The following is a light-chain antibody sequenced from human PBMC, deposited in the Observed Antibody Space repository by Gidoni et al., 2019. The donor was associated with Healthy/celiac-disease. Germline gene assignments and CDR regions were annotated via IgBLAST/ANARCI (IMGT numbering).Light chain of an antibody. CDR3: QQYNSWPRT. CDR2: GAS. J-gene: IGKJ1*01. V-gene: IGKV3-15*01. CDR1: QSVSSN. Sequence: EIVMPQSPATLSASPGERATLSCRASQSVSSNLAWYQQKPGKAPRLLIYGASTTATGIPARFSGSGSGTEFTLTISSLQSEDFAIYYCQQYNSWPRTFGQGTKVEIK.